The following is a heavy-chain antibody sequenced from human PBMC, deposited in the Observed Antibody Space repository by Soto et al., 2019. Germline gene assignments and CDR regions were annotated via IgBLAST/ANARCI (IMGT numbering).Heavy chain of an antibody. D-gene: IGHD6-6*01. CDR2: IKLDGSEK. V-gene: IGHV3-7*03. J-gene: IGHJ5*02. CDR1: GFTFSSYW. Sequence: PGGSLRLSCAASGFTFSSYWMSWVRQAPGKGLEWVANIKLDGSEKFYVDSVKGRFTISRDNAKNSLYLQLNSLRAEDTAVYYCARGYSSSPNWFDPWGQGTLVTVSS. CDR3: ARGYSSSPNWFDP.